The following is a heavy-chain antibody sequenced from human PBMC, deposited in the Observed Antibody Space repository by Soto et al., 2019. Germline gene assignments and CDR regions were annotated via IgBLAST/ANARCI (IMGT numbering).Heavy chain of an antibody. CDR2: IKQDGSEK. Sequence: EVQLVESGGGLVQPGGSLRLSCAASGFTFSNYWLTWVRQAPGKGLEWVANIKQDGSEKYYVDSVKGRFTISRDNAKKSVYLQMHSLRAEDTAVYYCARVEGGYYGSGSYGFDFWGQGTLVTVSS. J-gene: IGHJ4*02. V-gene: IGHV3-7*01. CDR1: GFTFSNYW. D-gene: IGHD3-10*01. CDR3: ARVEGGYYGSGSYGFDF.